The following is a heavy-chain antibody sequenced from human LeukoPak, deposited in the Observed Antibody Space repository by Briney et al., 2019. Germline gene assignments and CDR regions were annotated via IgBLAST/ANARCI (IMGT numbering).Heavy chain of an antibody. CDR1: GGSISSYY. D-gene: IGHD1-26*01. Sequence: SETLSLTCTVSGGSISSYYWSWIRQPPGKGLEWIGYIYYSGSTKYNPSLKSRVTLSVDTSKNQFSLKLTSVTAADTAVYYCARSSGSYSHFDYWGQGTLVTVSS. V-gene: IGHV4-59*01. J-gene: IGHJ4*02. CDR3: ARSSGSYSHFDY. CDR2: IYYSGST.